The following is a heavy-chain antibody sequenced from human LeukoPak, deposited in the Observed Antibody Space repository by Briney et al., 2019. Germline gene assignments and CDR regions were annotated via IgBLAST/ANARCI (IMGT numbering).Heavy chain of an antibody. V-gene: IGHV3-9*03. CDR2: ISWNSDSI. CDR1: GFIFDDYA. CDR3: AKGGGGRLIYYYYMDV. Sequence: GGSLRLSCAASGFIFDDYAMHWVRQAPGKGLEWVSGISWNSDSIDYANSVKGRFTISRDNAKNSLYLQMNSLRTEDMALYYCAKGGGGRLIYYYYMDVWGKGATVTVSS. D-gene: IGHD3-16*01. J-gene: IGHJ6*03.